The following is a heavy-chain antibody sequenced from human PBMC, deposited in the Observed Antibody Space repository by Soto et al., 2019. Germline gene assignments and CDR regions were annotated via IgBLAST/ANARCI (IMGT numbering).Heavy chain of an antibody. CDR3: VSQRTSVLTQAYFDY. Sequence: ASETLSLTCTVSGGSVSNSNYYWGWIRQSPGKGLEWIVSVYCRGRSYSKSSVKSRVTISVDTSKNQFSLNLNSVTASDTAVYFCVSQRTSVLTQAYFDYWGPGALVTVSS. CDR2: VYCRGRS. D-gene: IGHD2-8*01. V-gene: IGHV4-39*01. CDR1: GGSVSNSNYY. J-gene: IGHJ4*02.